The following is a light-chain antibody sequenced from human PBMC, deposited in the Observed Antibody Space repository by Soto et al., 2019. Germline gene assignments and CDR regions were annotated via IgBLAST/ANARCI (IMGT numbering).Light chain of an antibody. CDR2: GAS. V-gene: IGKV1-12*01. CDR1: QGISNW. Sequence: DIQMTQSPSSVSASVGDRVTITCRASQGISNWLAWYQQKPGKAPNLLIYGASNLQSGVPSRFSGSGSGTDFFLTISSLQPEDVATYFCLQDYNYPRTFGQGTKLQIK. J-gene: IGKJ2*01. CDR3: LQDYNYPRT.